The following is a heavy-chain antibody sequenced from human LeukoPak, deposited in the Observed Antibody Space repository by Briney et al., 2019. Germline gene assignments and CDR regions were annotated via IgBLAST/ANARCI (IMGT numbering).Heavy chain of an antibody. D-gene: IGHD3-22*01. CDR2: ISNSGGGT. V-gene: IGHV3-23*01. J-gene: IGHJ4*02. CDR1: GFTFSSYA. Sequence: PGGSLRLFCAASGFTFSSYAMSWVRQAPGKGLEWVSAISNSGGGTYYADSVKGRFTISRDNSKNTLYLQMNSLRAEDTAVYYCAKDNYDSSGYFLYYFDYWGQGTLVTVSS. CDR3: AKDNYDSSGYFLYYFDY.